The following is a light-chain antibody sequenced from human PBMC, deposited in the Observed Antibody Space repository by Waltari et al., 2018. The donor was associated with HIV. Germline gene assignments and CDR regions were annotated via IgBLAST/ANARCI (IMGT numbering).Light chain of an antibody. Sequence: QSALTQPASVSGSPGQSITISCTGGSYNLVSWYQQHPGKAPKLMIYEVSKRPSGVSNRFSGSKSGNTASLTISGLQAEDEADYYCCSYAGSSTFYVFGTGTKVTVL. CDR2: EVS. V-gene: IGLV2-23*02. CDR1: GSYNL. CDR3: CSYAGSSTFYV. J-gene: IGLJ1*01.